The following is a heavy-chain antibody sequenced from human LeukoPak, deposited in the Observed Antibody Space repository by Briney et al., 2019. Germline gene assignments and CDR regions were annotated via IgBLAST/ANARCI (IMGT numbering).Heavy chain of an antibody. J-gene: IGHJ3*02. V-gene: IGHV1-18*01. CDR2: ISAYNGNT. CDR3: ARGPFYYDSGSLFPFQTPHVLDI. D-gene: IGHD3-10*01. Sequence: ASVKVSCKASGYTFISYGISWVRQAPGQGLEWMGWISAYNGNTNYAQNLQGRVTMTTDTSTSTAYMELRSLRSDDTALYYCARGPFYYDSGSLFPFQTPHVLDIWGQGTIVTVSS. CDR1: GYTFISYG.